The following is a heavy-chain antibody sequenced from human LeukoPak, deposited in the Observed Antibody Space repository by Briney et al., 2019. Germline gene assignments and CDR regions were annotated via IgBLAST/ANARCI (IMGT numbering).Heavy chain of an antibody. D-gene: IGHD5-18*01. CDR3: ARDYRYASDY. V-gene: IGHV3-48*02. Sequence: GGSLRLSWAASGFSFTSYSMNWVRQDPGKGPEWVSYISSSNSNIYYADSVRGRFTISRDNAKNSLYLQMNSLRDEDTAVYYCARDYRYASDYWGQGTPLTVSS. CDR2: ISSSNSNI. CDR1: GFSFTSYS. J-gene: IGHJ4*02.